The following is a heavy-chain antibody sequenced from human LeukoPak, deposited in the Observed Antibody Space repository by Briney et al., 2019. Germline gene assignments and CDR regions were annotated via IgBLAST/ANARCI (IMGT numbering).Heavy chain of an antibody. CDR1: GFTFSSYG. J-gene: IGHJ6*03. CDR2: IRYDGSNK. CDR3: AKGLRTGVGPYMGYHYYMDV. D-gene: IGHD3-16*01. Sequence: GGSLRLSCAASGFTFSSYGMHWVRQAPGKGLEWVAFIRYDGSNKYYADSVKGRFTISRDNSYNTVSLQMNSLRDEDTGVYYCAKGLRTGVGPYMGYHYYMDVWGKGATVTVSS. V-gene: IGHV3-30*02.